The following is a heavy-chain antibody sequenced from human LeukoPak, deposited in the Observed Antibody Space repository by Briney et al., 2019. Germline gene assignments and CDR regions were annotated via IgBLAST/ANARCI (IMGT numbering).Heavy chain of an antibody. D-gene: IGHD5-18*01. J-gene: IGHJ4*02. CDR3: ARIGGSGYTYGTFDY. CDR2: INCNSGGT. CDR1: GYTFTGYY. Sequence: ASVKVSCKASGYTFTGYYMHWVRQAPGQGLEWMGWINCNSGGTNYAQKFQGGVTMTRDTSINTAYMEVSRLRSDDTAVYYCARIGGSGYTYGTFDYWGQGTLVTVSS. V-gene: IGHV1-2*02.